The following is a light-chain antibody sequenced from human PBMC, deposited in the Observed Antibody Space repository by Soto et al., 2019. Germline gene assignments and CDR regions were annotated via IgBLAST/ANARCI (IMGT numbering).Light chain of an antibody. CDR1: QSVNSN. V-gene: IGKV3-15*01. CDR3: QLYSKWPIT. Sequence: EMVMTQYPAILSVSPGESATLSCMASQSVNSNYLAWYQQHPGQPPRLLIYGIYTRATGIPARFSGSGSGTEFSLTISSLQSEDFAVYYCQLYSKWPITVGPGTRLEIK. J-gene: IGKJ5*01. CDR2: GIY.